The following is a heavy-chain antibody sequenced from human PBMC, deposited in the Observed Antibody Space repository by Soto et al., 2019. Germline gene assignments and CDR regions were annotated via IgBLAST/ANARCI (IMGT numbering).Heavy chain of an antibody. CDR1: GFTFSSYA. CDR2: ISGSGGST. V-gene: IGHV3-23*01. Sequence: EVQLLESGGGLVQPGGSLRLSCAASGFTFSSYAMSWVRQAPGKGLEWVSAISGSGGSTYYADSVKGRFTISRDNSKNTLYLQMNSPRAEDTAVYYCAKPSRDIVVVPAATDMDVWGKGTTVTVSS. D-gene: IGHD2-2*01. J-gene: IGHJ6*03. CDR3: AKPSRDIVVVPAATDMDV.